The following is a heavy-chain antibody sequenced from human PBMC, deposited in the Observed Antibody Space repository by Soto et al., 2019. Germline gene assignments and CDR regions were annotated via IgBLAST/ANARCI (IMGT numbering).Heavy chain of an antibody. CDR3: VSWVSANFEY. D-gene: IGHD2-8*01. V-gene: IGHV3-23*01. CDR1: RYTFKSHG. Sequence: GGSLRLSCAASRYTFKSHGLSWVRRAPGKGLEWVSTIDSSGVNTHYADSVKGRFTISRDNSRNTLHLQMHDLRADDTALYYCVSWVSANFEYGGQGTVVKVSS. J-gene: IGHJ4*02. CDR2: IDSSGVNT.